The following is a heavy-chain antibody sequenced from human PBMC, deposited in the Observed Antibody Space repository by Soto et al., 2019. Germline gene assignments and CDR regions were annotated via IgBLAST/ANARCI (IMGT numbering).Heavy chain of an antibody. J-gene: IGHJ4*02. D-gene: IGHD1-26*01. Sequence: QVRLEQSGPEVKKPGASMKVSCKASGYTFSNYGITWVRQAPGQGLEWMGWVSAYNRNTNYAQKFEDRVTMTTDTTTGTAYMEIRTLRSDDTVVYFCARERQWEPLPCWGQGTPVTVSS. V-gene: IGHV1-18*04. CDR2: VSAYNRNT. CDR1: GYTFSNYG. CDR3: ARERQWEPLPC.